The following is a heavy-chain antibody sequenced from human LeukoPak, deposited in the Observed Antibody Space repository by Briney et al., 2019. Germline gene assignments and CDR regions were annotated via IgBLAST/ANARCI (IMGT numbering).Heavy chain of an antibody. D-gene: IGHD2-15*01. V-gene: IGHV3-23*01. J-gene: IGHJ4*02. CDR3: AKSPVSSCRGSFCYPFDY. CDR1: GFTFSTYA. CDR2: ISGSDDGT. Sequence: GGSLRLSCAASGFTFSTYAMSRVRQIPGKGLEWVSAISGSDDGTYYADSVKGRFTISRDNSRNTLYLQMNTLRAEDTAVYFCAKSPVSSCRGSFCYPFDYWGQGNLATVSS.